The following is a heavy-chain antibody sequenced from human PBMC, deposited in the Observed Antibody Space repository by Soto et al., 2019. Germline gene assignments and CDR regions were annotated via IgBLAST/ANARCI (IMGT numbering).Heavy chain of an antibody. Sequence: QVQLVQSGAEVKKPGASVKVSCKASGYTFTSYGISWVRQAPGQGLEWMGWISAYNGNTNYAQKLQGRVTMTTDTSTSTAYMELRSLRSDDTAVYYCARDNKGYSSGWMNQNDYWGQGTLVTVSS. D-gene: IGHD6-25*01. CDR2: ISAYNGNT. J-gene: IGHJ4*02. V-gene: IGHV1-18*01. CDR1: GYTFTSYG. CDR3: ARDNKGYSSGWMNQNDY.